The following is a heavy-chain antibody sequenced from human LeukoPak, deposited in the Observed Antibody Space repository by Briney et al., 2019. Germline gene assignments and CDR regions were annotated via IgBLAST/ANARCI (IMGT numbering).Heavy chain of an antibody. Sequence: ASVKVSCKASGYTFTGYYMHWVRQAPGQGLEWMGWINPNSGGTNYAQKFQGRVTMTRDTSISTAYMELSRLRSDDTAVYYCARGYSSSWKGNWFDPWGQGTLVTVSS. CDR1: GYTFTGYY. CDR3: ARGYSSSWKGNWFDP. V-gene: IGHV1-2*02. J-gene: IGHJ5*02. D-gene: IGHD6-13*01. CDR2: INPNSGGT.